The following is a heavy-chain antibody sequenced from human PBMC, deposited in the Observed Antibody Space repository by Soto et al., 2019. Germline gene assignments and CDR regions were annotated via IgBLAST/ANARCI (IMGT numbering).Heavy chain of an antibody. CDR3: ARGRIAAAGRWFDP. CDR2: ISSSSSTI. J-gene: IGHJ5*02. CDR1: GFTFSGYS. V-gene: IGHV3-48*01. Sequence: EVQLVESGGGLVQPGGSLRLSCAASGFTFSGYSMNGVRQAPGKGLEWVSYISSSSSTIYYADSVKGRFTISRDNAKNSLYLQMNSLRAEDTAVYYCARGRIAAAGRWFDPWGQGTLVTVSS. D-gene: IGHD6-13*01.